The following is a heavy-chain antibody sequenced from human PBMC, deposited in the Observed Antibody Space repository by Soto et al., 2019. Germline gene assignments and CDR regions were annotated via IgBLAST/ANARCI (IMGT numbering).Heavy chain of an antibody. V-gene: IGHV3-30-3*01. J-gene: IGHJ4*02. Sequence: PGGSLRLSCAASGFTFSSYAMHWVRQAPGKGLEWVAVISYDGSNKYYADSVKGRFTISRDNSKNTLYLQMNSLRAEDTAVYYCAREVTPGFDYWGQGTLVTVSS. CDR1: GFTFSSYA. D-gene: IGHD2-21*02. CDR3: AREVTPGFDY. CDR2: ISYDGSNK.